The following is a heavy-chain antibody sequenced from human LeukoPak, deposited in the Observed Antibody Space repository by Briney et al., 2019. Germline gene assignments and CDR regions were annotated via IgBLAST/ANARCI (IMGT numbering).Heavy chain of an antibody. Sequence: PSVTLSLTCTVSGDSISTYYWSWIRQPPGKGLEWIGYIYYRVTSDYNPSLKSRVTISVDTSKNQFSLNLNSVTAADTAVYYCARSGTYYNNWFDPWGQGTLVIVSS. V-gene: IGHV4-59*08. CDR2: IYYRVTS. D-gene: IGHD3-10*01. J-gene: IGHJ5*02. CDR1: GDSISTYY. CDR3: ARSGTYYNNWFDP.